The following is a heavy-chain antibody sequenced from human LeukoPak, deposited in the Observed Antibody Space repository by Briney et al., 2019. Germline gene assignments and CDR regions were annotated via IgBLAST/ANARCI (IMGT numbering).Heavy chain of an antibody. J-gene: IGHJ4*02. CDR3: ARDRGYCSGGSCYSAFDY. CDR1: GFTLSRYD. Sequence: GGSLRLSCAASGFTLSRYDMHWVRQAPGKGLEWVAIISYDGSDKYYADSVKGRFTISRDNSKNTLYAQMNSLGPEDTALYYCARDRGYCSGGSCYSAFDYWGQGTLVTVSS. CDR2: ISYDGSDK. V-gene: IGHV3-30*04. D-gene: IGHD2-15*01.